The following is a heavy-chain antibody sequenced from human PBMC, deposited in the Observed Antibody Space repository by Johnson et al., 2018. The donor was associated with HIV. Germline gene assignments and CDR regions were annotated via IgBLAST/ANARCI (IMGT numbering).Heavy chain of an antibody. D-gene: IGHD2-15*01. Sequence: MLLVESGGGVVQPGGSLRLSCAASRFSVSSNYMTWVRQAPGKGLEWVSGISDSGGSTHYADSVKGRFTISRDGAKNTLYLQMNSLRAEDTAVYYCAREGIYCTVGRCYVAAFDIWGQGTKVTVSS. CDR2: SDSGGST. CDR3: AREGIYCTVGRCYVAAFDI. V-gene: IGHV3-66*01. J-gene: IGHJ3*02. CDR1: RFSVSSNY.